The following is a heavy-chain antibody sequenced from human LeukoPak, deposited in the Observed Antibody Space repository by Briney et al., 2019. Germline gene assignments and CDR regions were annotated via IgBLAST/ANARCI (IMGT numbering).Heavy chain of an antibody. CDR2: INPNSGGT. D-gene: IGHD5-18*01. V-gene: IGHV1-2*02. Sequence: ASVKVSCKASGYTFTSYYMHWVRQAPGQGLEWMGWINPNSGGTNYAQKFQGRVTMTRDTSISTAYMELSRLRSDDTAVYYCARELGYSYGHYYYYMDVWGKGTTVTVSS. J-gene: IGHJ6*03. CDR1: GYTFTSYY. CDR3: ARELGYSYGHYYYYMDV.